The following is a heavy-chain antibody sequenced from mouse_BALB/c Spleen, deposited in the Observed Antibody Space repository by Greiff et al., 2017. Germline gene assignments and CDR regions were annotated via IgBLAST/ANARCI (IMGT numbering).Heavy chain of an antibody. D-gene: IGHD1-1*01. Sequence: VQLQQSGPELVKPGASVKMSCKASGYTFTSYWINWVKQRPGQGLEWIGNIYPSDSYTNYNQKFKDKATLTVDKSSSTAYMQLSSPTSEDSAVYYCTRAYYGSSYWYFDVWGAGTTVTVSS. CDR1: GYTFTSYW. CDR3: TRAYYGSSYWYFDV. J-gene: IGHJ1*01. CDR2: IYPSDSYT. V-gene: IGHV1S126*01.